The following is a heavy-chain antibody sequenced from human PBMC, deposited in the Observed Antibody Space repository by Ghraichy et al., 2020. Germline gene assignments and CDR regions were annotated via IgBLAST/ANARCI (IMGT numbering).Heavy chain of an antibody. J-gene: IGHJ6*02. CDR1: GFILTTSS. CDR3: ARYLGPVVGRPVRYYYGMYV. Sequence: GGSLRLSCATSGFILTTSSMNWVRQAPGKGLEWVSYIGIRSITIYDEDSVKGRFTISSDNAKNSLNLQMNSLSDEDTAVYFCARYLGPVVGRPVRYYYGMYVWGRGTTGTLFS. CDR2: IGIRSITI. D-gene: IGHD4-23*01. V-gene: IGHV3-48*02.